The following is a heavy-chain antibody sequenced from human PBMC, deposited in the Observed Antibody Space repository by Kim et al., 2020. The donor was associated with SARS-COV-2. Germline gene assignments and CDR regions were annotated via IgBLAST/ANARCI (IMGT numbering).Heavy chain of an antibody. CDR3: ARSINWFDP. CDR2: SDT. Sequence: SDTRYSPSFQGQVTISADKSISTAYLQWSSLKASDTAMYYCARSINWFDPWGQGTLVTVSS. V-gene: IGHV5-51*01. J-gene: IGHJ5*02. D-gene: IGHD6-6*01.